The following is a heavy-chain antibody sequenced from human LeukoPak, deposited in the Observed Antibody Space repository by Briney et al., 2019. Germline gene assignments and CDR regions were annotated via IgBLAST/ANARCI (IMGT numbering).Heavy chain of an antibody. J-gene: IGHJ3*02. CDR2: ISGSGGST. Sequence: GGSLRLSCAASGFTFSSYAMSWVRQAPGKGLEWVSAISGSGGSTYYADSVKGRFTIPRDNSKNTLYLQMNSLRAEDTAVYYCASSSYQLLLRGAFDIWGQGTMVTVSS. CDR3: ASSSYQLLLRGAFDI. CDR1: GFTFSSYA. V-gene: IGHV3-23*01. D-gene: IGHD2-2*01.